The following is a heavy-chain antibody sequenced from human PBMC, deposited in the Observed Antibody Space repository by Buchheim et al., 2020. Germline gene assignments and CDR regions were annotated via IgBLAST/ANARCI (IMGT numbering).Heavy chain of an antibody. V-gene: IGHV2-5*02. CDR3: AHRRSLTHCSGGSCYSWFDP. CDR1: GFSLSTSGVG. J-gene: IGHJ5*02. Sequence: QITLKESGPTLVKPTQTLTLTCTFSGFSLSTSGVGVGWIRQPPGKALEWLALIYWDDDKRYSPSLKSRLTITKDTSKNQVVLTMTNMDPVDTATYYCAHRRSLTHCSGGSCYSWFDPWGQGTL. CDR2: IYWDDDK. D-gene: IGHD2-15*01.